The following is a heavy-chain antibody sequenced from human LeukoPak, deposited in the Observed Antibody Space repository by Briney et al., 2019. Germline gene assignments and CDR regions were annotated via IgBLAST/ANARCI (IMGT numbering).Heavy chain of an antibody. CDR2: ISYDGSNK. J-gene: IGHJ3*02. V-gene: IGHV3-30*18. Sequence: PEGSLRLSCAASGFTFSSYGMHWVRQAPGKGLEWVAVISYDGSNKYYADSVKGRFTISRDNSKNTLYLQMNSLRAEDTAVYYCANDHDLMDTAMVYGAFDIWGQGTMVTVSS. D-gene: IGHD5-18*01. CDR1: GFTFSSYG. CDR3: ANDHDLMDTAMVYGAFDI.